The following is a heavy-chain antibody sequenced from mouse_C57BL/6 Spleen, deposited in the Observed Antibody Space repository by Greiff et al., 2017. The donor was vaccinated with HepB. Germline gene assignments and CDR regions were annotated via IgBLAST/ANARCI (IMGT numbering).Heavy chain of an antibody. V-gene: IGHV1-69*01. CDR1: GYTFTSYW. J-gene: IGHJ4*01. CDR2: IDPSDSYT. CDR3: ARLDAMDY. Sequence: QVQLQQPGAELVMPGASVKLSCKASGYTFTSYWMHWVKQRPGQGLEWIGEIDPSDSYTNYNQKFKGKSTLTVDKSSSPAYMQLSGLTSEDSAVYYCARLDAMDYWGQGTSVTVSS.